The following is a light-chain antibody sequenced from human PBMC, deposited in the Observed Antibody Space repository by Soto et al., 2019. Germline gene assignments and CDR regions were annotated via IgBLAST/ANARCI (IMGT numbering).Light chain of an antibody. CDR3: QQRSNWPSIT. V-gene: IGKV3-11*01. CDR1: QSVSTY. Sequence: EIVLTQSPATLSLSPVERATLSCRASQSVSTYLAWYQQKPGQAPRLLMHDASNRATGIPVRFSGSGAGTDFTLTISSLEPEDSAVYYCQQRSNWPSITFGQGTRLEIK. CDR2: DAS. J-gene: IGKJ5*01.